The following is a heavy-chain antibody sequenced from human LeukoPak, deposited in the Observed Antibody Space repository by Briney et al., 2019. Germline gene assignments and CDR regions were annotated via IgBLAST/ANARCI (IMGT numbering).Heavy chain of an antibody. CDR3: ARTPRRHNWLDP. V-gene: IGHV3-11*01. J-gene: IGHJ5*02. Sequence: PGGSLRLSCAASGFTFSDYYMSWIRQAPGKGLEWGSYISSSSSTIYYADPVKGRFTISRDNAKNSLYLQMNSLRAEDAAVYYCARTPRRHNWLDPWGQGTLVTVSS. CDR2: ISSSSSTI. CDR1: GFTFSDYY.